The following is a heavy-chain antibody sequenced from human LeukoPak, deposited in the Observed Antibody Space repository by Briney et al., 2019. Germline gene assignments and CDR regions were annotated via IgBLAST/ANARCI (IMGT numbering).Heavy chain of an antibody. CDR3: AGIWPYFDY. CDR2: IYYSGST. D-gene: IGHD3-3*02. Sequence: SETLSLTCTVSGGSISSSRYYWGWIRQPPGKGLEWIGSIYYSGSTYYNPSLKSRVTISVDTSKNQFSLKLSSVTAADTAVYYCAGIWPYFDYWGQGTLVTVSS. V-gene: IGHV4-39*01. J-gene: IGHJ4*02. CDR1: GGSISSSRYY.